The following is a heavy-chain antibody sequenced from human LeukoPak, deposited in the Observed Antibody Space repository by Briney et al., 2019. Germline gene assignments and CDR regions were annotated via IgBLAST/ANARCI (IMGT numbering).Heavy chain of an antibody. V-gene: IGHV4-34*01. Sequence: SETLSLTCAVYGGSFSGYYWSWVRQPPGKGLEWIGEINHSGSTNYNPSLTSRVTISVDTSKNQFSLKLSSVTAADTAVYYCARGRVEMATMAWFDPWGKGTLVTVSS. CDR1: GGSFSGYY. CDR2: INHSGST. CDR3: ARGRVEMATMAWFDP. J-gene: IGHJ5*02. D-gene: IGHD5-24*01.